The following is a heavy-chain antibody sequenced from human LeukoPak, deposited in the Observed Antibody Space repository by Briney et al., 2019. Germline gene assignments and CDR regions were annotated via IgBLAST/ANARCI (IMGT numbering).Heavy chain of an antibody. D-gene: IGHD3-10*01. V-gene: IGHV3-74*01. CDR3: ARVYYYGSGSYSYYYGMDV. J-gene: IGHJ6*02. CDR2: INSDGSST. Sequence: LAGGSLRLSCAASGFTFSSYWMHWVRQAPGKGLVWVSRINSDGSSTSYADSVKGRFTISRDNAKNTLYLQMNSLRAEDTAVYYCARVYYYGSGSYSYYYGMDVWGQGTTVTVSS. CDR1: GFTFSSYW.